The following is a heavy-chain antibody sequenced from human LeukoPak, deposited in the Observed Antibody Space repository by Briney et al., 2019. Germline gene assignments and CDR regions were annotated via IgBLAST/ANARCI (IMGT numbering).Heavy chain of an antibody. D-gene: IGHD3-3*02. CDR3: ARHISGAAILD. CDR1: GGSMSNYY. J-gene: IGHJ4*02. V-gene: IGHV4-59*08. CDR2: INYTGST. Sequence: SETLSLTCAVSGGSMSNYYGCWIRQPPGKGLEWIAEINYTGSTYYNPSLKSRVTMSVDTSKNQFFLSLSSVTAADTAIYYCARHISGAAILDWGQGTLVTVSS.